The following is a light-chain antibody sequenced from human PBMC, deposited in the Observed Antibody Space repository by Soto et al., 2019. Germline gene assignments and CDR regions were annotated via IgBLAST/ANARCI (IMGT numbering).Light chain of an antibody. CDR2: GDS. J-gene: IGKJ1*01. V-gene: IGKV1-5*01. CDR3: QQYNDYSTWT. CDR1: QTITRR. Sequence: DIQMTQSPSTLSASVGDRFIITCRASQTITRRLAWYQHKPGKAPEIXXCGDSRLQRAVPSRFXGSGXATXFTXNXRSLQPDDFATYYCQQYNDYSTWTFGQGTKVDIK.